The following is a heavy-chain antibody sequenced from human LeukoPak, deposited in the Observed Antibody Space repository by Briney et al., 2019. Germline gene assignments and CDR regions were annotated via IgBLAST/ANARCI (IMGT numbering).Heavy chain of an antibody. CDR3: ARVPWDFWSGYIGYYYYMDV. D-gene: IGHD3-3*01. CDR1: GYTFTSYG. V-gene: IGHV1-18*01. Sequence: ASVKVSCKASGYTFTSYGISWVRQAPGQRLEWMGWISAYNGNTNYAQKLQGRVTMTTDTSTSTAYMELRSLRSDDTAVYYCARVPWDFWSGYIGYYYYMDVWGKGTTVTVSS. CDR2: ISAYNGNT. J-gene: IGHJ6*03.